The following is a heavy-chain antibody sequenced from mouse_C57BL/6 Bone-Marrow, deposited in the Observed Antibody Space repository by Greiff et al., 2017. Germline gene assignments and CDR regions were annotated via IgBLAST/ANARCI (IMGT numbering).Heavy chain of an antibody. V-gene: IGHV1-55*01. Sequence: QVHVKQPGAELVKPGASVKMSCKASGYTFTSYWITWVKQRPGQGLEWIGDIYPGSGSTNYNEKFKSKATLTVDTSSSTAYMQLSSLTSEDSAVYYCATATMATTTGYYFAYWGQGTTLTVSA. J-gene: IGHJ2*01. CDR2: IYPGSGST. CDR3: ATATMATTTGYYFAY. D-gene: IGHD2-2*01. CDR1: GYTFTSYW.